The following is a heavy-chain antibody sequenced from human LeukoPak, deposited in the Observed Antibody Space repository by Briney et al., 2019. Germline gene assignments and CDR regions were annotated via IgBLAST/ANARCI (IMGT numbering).Heavy chain of an antibody. D-gene: IGHD4-17*01. J-gene: IGHJ4*02. CDR1: GFIFSSYW. V-gene: IGHV3-7*03. CDR3: ARVWVTTRLDF. CDR2: IKQDGSDK. Sequence: GGSLRLSCAASGFIFSSYWMTWVRQAPGKGLERVANIKQDGSDKQYVDSVKGRFTISRDNAKNSLYLQMNSLRAEDTAVYYCARVWVTTRLDFWGQGTLVTASS.